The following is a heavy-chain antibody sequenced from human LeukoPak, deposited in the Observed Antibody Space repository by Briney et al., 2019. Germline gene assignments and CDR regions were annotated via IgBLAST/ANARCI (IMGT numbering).Heavy chain of an antibody. Sequence: GESLRLSCAASGFTFNNYAMHWVRQAPGKGLEWVALISYDGSNKYYADSVKGRFTISRDNSKNTLYLQMNSLRTEDTAVYYCARDHDSSGYYYPIGGWFDPWGQRTLVTVSS. CDR1: GFTFNNYA. CDR3: ARDHDSSGYYYPIGGWFDP. CDR2: ISYDGSNK. V-gene: IGHV3-30-3*01. D-gene: IGHD3-22*01. J-gene: IGHJ5*02.